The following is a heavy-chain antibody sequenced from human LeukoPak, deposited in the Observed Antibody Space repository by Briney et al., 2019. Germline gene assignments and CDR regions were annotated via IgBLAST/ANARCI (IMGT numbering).Heavy chain of an antibody. CDR2: ISGVGGTT. V-gene: IGHV3-23*01. J-gene: IGHJ5*02. D-gene: IGHD5-12*01. CDR1: GFTFSTYC. Sequence: GGSLRLSCAASGFTFSTYCMHWVRQAPGKGLEWVSAISGVGGTTYYADSVKGRFTISRDNSKNTLYLQINTLRAEDTAIYYCARAGFGWIVNWFDPWGQGTLVAVSS. CDR3: ARAGFGWIVNWFDP.